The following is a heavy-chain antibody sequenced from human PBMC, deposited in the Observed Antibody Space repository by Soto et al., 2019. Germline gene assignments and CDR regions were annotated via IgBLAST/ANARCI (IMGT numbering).Heavy chain of an antibody. CDR1: GFTFSSYG. J-gene: IGHJ4*02. CDR3: AKDYVVAAFIFDY. D-gene: IGHD2-21*01. CDR2: ISYDGSNK. Sequence: GGSLRLSCAASGFTFSSYGMHWVRQAPGKGLEWVAVISYDGSNKYYADSVKGRFTTSRDNSKNTLYLQMNSLRAEDTAVYYCAKDYVVAAFIFDYWGQGTLVTVSS. V-gene: IGHV3-30*18.